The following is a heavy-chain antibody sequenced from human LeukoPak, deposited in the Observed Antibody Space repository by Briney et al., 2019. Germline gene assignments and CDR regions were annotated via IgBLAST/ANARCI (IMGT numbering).Heavy chain of an antibody. D-gene: IGHD6-25*01. Sequence: SETLSLTCTVSGGSISSSSYYWGWIRQPPGKGLEWIGSIYYSGSTYYNPSLKSRVTISVDTSKNQFSLKLSSVTAADTAVYYCARRGRLNVVGPRSGYYYYGMDVWGQGTTVTVSS. J-gene: IGHJ6*02. CDR3: ARRGRLNVVGPRSGYYYYGMDV. CDR1: GGSISSSSYY. CDR2: IYYSGST. V-gene: IGHV4-39*07.